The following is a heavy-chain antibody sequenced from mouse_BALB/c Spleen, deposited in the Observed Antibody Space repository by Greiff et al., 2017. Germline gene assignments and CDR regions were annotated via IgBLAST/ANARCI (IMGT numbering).Heavy chain of an antibody. CDR1: GFTFSSYA. Sequence: EVMLVESGGGLVKPGGSLKLSCAASGFTFSSYAMSWVRQTPEKRLEWVASISSGGSTYYPDSVKGRFTISRDNARNILYLQMSSLRSEDTAMYYCARHRSDYYAMDNWGQGTSVTVSS. J-gene: IGHJ4*01. CDR2: ISSGGST. D-gene: IGHD1-3*01. V-gene: IGHV5-6-5*01. CDR3: ARHRSDYYAMDN.